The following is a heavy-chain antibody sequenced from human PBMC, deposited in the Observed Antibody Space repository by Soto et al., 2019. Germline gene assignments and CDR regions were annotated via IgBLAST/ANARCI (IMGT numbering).Heavy chain of an antibody. Sequence: GGSLRLSCAASGFTFSTYAMHWVRQAPGKGLEWVAGMSSDGSNSYYADSVKGRFTISRDNSKNTLYLQMNSLRAEDTAVYYCAREDQCCTNGVCYTGAFDIWGQGTMVTVSS. V-gene: IGHV3-30-3*01. CDR3: AREDQCCTNGVCYTGAFDI. D-gene: IGHD2-8*01. CDR1: GFTFSTYA. J-gene: IGHJ3*02. CDR2: MSSDGSNS.